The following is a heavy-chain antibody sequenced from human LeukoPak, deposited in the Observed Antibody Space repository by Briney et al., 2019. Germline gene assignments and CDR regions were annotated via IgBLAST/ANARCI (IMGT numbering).Heavy chain of an antibody. J-gene: IGHJ5*02. D-gene: IGHD3-10*01. CDR1: GGSISSYY. CDR2: IYYSGST. V-gene: IGHV4-59*01. CDR3: ARDLNPPYGSGSYSSWFDP. Sequence: SSETLSLTCTVSGGSISSYYWSWIRHPPGKGLEWIGYIYYSGSTNYNPSLKSRVTISVDTSKNQFSLKLSSVTAADTAVYYCARDLNPPYGSGSYSSWFDPWGQGTLVTVSS.